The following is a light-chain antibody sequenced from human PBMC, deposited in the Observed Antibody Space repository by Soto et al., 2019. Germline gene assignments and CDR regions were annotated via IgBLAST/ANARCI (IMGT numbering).Light chain of an antibody. J-gene: IGKJ5*01. CDR2: GAS. CDR1: QSVSGN. CDR3: QHYGAAPIT. V-gene: IGKV3-20*01. Sequence: EIVLTQSPGSLSLSPGDRATLSCRASQSVSGNVAWYQQIPGQPPKLLIFGASSRATGIADKFSGSGSGTDFTLTISRLEPADFALYYCQHYGAAPITFGQGTRLEIK.